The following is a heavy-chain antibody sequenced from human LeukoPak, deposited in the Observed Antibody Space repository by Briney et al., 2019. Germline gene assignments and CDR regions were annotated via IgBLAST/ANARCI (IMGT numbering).Heavy chain of an antibody. D-gene: IGHD4-23*01. CDR3: ARDGTTVVPFDY. CDR2: IKGDGSST. J-gene: IGHJ4*02. V-gene: IGHV3-74*01. Sequence: GGSLRLSCAASGFTFSSYWMHWVRQAPGKGLVWVSRIKGDGSSTLHADSVKGRFTISRDNTKNTLYLQMNSLRVEDTAVYYCARDGTTVVPFDYWGQGTLVTVSS. CDR1: GFTFSSYW.